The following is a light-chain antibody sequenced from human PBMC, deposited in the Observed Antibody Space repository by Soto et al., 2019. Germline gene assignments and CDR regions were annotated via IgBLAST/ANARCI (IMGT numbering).Light chain of an antibody. V-gene: IGKV1-5*03. CDR3: KQYNSFSPWR. Sequence: EIPMTYFSFAQCESVVAGVTITCRSSESSSSWLAWYQQKPGKAHKLLIYKASNLESGVPSRFSGSGSGTEFTLTIRSLQTDDCATYYCKQYNSFSPWRFGRGTKV. CDR2: KAS. CDR1: ESSSSW. J-gene: IGKJ4*02.